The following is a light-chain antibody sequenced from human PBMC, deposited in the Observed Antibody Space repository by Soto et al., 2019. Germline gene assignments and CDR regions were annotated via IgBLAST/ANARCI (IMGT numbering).Light chain of an antibody. CDR2: GAS. Sequence: EIVLTQSPGTLSLSPGERATLSCRASQSVSSGYLAWYQQKPGQAPRLLIYGASSRATGIPDRFSGSGSGTYFTLTISSLEPEDFAVYYCQQYGSSPRTFGQGTKVEIK. J-gene: IGKJ1*01. CDR1: QSVSSGY. CDR3: QQYGSSPRT. V-gene: IGKV3-20*01.